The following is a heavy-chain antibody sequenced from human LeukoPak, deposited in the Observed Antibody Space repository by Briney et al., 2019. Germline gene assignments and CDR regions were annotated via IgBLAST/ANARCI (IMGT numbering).Heavy chain of an antibody. J-gene: IGHJ6*03. Sequence: QAGGSLRLSCAASGFTFSSYGMSWVRQAPGKGLEWVSAISGSGGSTYYTDSVKGRFTISRDNSKNTLYLQMNSLRAEDTAVYYCAKGGEGDGSSSPSVLYYYYYYMDVWGKGTTVTVSS. CDR1: GFTFSSYG. CDR2: ISGSGGST. V-gene: IGHV3-23*01. CDR3: AKGGEGDGSSSPSVLYYYYYYMDV. D-gene: IGHD6-13*01.